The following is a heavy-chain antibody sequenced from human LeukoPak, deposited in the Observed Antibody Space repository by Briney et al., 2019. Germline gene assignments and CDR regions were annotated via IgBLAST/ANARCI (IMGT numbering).Heavy chain of an antibody. CDR2: IYYSGST. CDR1: GDSISNYY. CDR3: ARGPYYYMDV. J-gene: IGHJ6*03. Sequence: PSETLSLTCTVSGDSISNYYWSWIRQPPGKGLEWIGYIYYSGSTNYNPSLKSRVTISLDTSKNQFSLKLSSVTAADTAVYYCARGPYYYMDVWGKGTTVTVSS. V-gene: IGHV4-59*01.